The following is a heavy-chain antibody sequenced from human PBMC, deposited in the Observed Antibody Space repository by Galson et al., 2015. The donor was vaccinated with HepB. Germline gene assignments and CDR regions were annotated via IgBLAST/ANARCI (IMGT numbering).Heavy chain of an antibody. Sequence: SLRLSCAAPGFTFSNFWMHWVRQAPGKGLVWLSHINSDGRSTKYLDSVRGRFTISRDNANNTLYLQMTSLRAEDTGVYFCARDNLENQLNWLDPWGRGTLVTVSS. J-gene: IGHJ5*02. V-gene: IGHV3-74*01. CDR2: INSDGRST. D-gene: IGHD1-1*01. CDR3: ARDNLENQLNWLDP. CDR1: GFTFSNFW.